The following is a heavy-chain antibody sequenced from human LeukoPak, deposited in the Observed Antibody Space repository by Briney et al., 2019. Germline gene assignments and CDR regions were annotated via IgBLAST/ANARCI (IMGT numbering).Heavy chain of an antibody. D-gene: IGHD2/OR15-2a*01. CDR3: ARGDDVRVFDY. Sequence: ASLKVSSEASGYTFTGYYMHSVRQAPRQGLEWMGWINPNSGGTNYAQKFQGRVTMTRDMSTSTVYMELSSLRSEDAAVYHCARGDDVRVFDYWGQGTLVTVSS. CDR2: INPNSGGT. J-gene: IGHJ4*02. CDR1: GYTFTGYY. V-gene: IGHV1-2*02.